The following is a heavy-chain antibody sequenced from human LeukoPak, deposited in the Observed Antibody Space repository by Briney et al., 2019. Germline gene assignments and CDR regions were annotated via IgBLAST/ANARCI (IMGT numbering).Heavy chain of an antibody. V-gene: IGHV4-39*07. CDR1: GGSISSSVYY. Sequence: TSETLSLTCTVSGGSISSSVYYWVWIRQPPGKGLEWIGSLYSSGSTYYNPSLKSRVTISLDTSKNQFSLKLSSVTAADTAVYYCARENVVTFGGVIVIPPQPYFDYWGQGTLVTVSS. J-gene: IGHJ4*02. CDR3: ARENVVTFGGVIVIPPQPYFDY. D-gene: IGHD3-16*02. CDR2: LYSSGST.